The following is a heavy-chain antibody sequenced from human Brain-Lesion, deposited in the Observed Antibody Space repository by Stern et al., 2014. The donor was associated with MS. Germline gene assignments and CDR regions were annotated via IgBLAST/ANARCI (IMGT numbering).Heavy chain of an antibody. D-gene: IGHD3-22*01. CDR1: GYTFTGYY. CDR3: ATYYYDSTGYNDF. CDR2: INPKSGGT. Sequence: VQLVESGAEVKKPGASVKVSCKASGYTFTGYYMNWVRQAPGQGLEWMGWINPKSGGTNYAKKFQDWVTMTRDTSINTAYMELSRLRSDDTAVYYCATYYYDSTGYNDFWGQGTLVTVSS. J-gene: IGHJ4*02. V-gene: IGHV1-2*04.